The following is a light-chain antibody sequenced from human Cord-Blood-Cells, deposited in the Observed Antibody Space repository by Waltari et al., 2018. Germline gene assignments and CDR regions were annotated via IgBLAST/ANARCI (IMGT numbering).Light chain of an antibody. Sequence: NFMLTQPHSVSESPGKTVTISCTGSSGSIASNYVQGYQQRPGSAPTTVIYEANQRPSGVPDRFSGSIDSSSNSASLTISGLKTEDEADYYCQSYDSSNRGVFGGGTKLTVL. CDR3: QSYDSSNRGV. CDR1: SGSIASNY. V-gene: IGLV6-57*02. J-gene: IGLJ2*01. CDR2: EAN.